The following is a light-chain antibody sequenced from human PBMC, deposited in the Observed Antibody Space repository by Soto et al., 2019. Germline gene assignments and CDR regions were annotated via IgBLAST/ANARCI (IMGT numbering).Light chain of an antibody. CDR3: QQANSFPLT. CDR1: QSVSSN. Sequence: EIVLTQSPGTLSLSPGERATLSCRASQSVSSNLAWYQQKPGQAPRLLIYGASSRATGIPDRFSGSGSGTDFTLTISRLEPEDFATYYCQQANSFPLTCGGGTKGDIK. J-gene: IGKJ4*01. V-gene: IGKV3-20*01. CDR2: GAS.